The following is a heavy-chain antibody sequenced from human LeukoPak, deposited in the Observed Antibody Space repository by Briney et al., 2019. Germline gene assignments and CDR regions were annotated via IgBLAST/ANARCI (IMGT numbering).Heavy chain of an antibody. CDR1: GYTFTSYD. Sequence: ASVKVSCKASGYTFTSYDINWVRQATGQRLEWMGWMNPNSGNTGYAQKFQGRVTMTRNTSISTAYMELSSLRSEDTAVYYCARKRAHLRVAYGMDVWGQGTTVTVSS. CDR2: MNPNSGNT. D-gene: IGHD3-3*01. CDR3: ARKRAHLRVAYGMDV. V-gene: IGHV1-8*01. J-gene: IGHJ6*02.